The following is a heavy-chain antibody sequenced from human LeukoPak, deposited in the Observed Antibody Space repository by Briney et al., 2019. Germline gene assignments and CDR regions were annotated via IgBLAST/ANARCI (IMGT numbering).Heavy chain of an antibody. D-gene: IGHD3-22*01. Sequence: GGSLRLSCAASGFTFSSYGMTWVRQAPGKGLEWVSSISGSGVGTYYADSVKGRFTISRDNSKNTLYLQMNSLRAEDTAIYYCAKSGSGYYYKSFDPWGQGTLVTVSS. J-gene: IGHJ5*02. V-gene: IGHV3-23*01. CDR1: GFTFSSYG. CDR2: ISGSGVGT. CDR3: AKSGSGYYYKSFDP.